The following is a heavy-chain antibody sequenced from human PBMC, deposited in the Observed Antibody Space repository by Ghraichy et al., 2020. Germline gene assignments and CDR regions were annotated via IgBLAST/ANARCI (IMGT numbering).Heavy chain of an antibody. CDR1: GGSFSGYY. J-gene: IGHJ4*02. CDR3: ARAQSGRGYSYGPPLGY. D-gene: IGHD5-18*01. V-gene: IGHV4-34*01. Sequence: SETLSLTCAVYGGSFSGYYWSWIRQPPGKGLEWIGEINHSGSTNYNPSLKSRVTISVDTSKNQFSLKLSSVTAADTAVYYCARAQSGRGYSYGPPLGYWGQGTLVTVSS. CDR2: INHSGST.